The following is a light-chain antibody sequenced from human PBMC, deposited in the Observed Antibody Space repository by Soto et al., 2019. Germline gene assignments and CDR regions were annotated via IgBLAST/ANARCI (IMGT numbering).Light chain of an antibody. Sequence: DIEMPQSPGTLSFPPGHRPSLYCRASQSVSSSYVAWFHQKPGQAPRLLIYGASTRATGIPARCSGSGSGTEFTLTISSLQSEDFAVYYCQQYNNWPRTFGQGTKVDIK. CDR1: QSVSSS. V-gene: IGKV3-15*01. CDR3: QQYNNWPRT. J-gene: IGKJ1*01. CDR2: GAS.